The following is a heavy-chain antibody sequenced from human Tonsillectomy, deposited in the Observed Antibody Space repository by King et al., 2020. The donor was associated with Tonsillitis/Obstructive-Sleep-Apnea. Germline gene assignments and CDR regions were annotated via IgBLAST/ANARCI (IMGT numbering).Heavy chain of an antibody. CDR2: MSYDGGNK. CDR1: GFTFSSYA. Sequence: HVQLVESGGGVVQPGRSLRLSCAASGFTFSSYAMHWVRQAPGKGLEWVAVMSYDGGNKFYAESVKGRFTISRDNSNNTLYLQMNSLRAEDTAVYYCARDQGKEEDDFWAHYYSMDVWGKGTTVTVSS. CDR3: ARDQGKEEDDFWAHYYSMDV. D-gene: IGHD3-3*01. J-gene: IGHJ6*03. V-gene: IGHV3-30*04.